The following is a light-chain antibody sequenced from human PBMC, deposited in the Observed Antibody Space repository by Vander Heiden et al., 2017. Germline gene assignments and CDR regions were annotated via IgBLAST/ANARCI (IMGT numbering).Light chain of an antibody. Sequence: EIVMTQSPATLSVSPGERATLSCRASQSVRSNLAWYQQKPGQAPRLLIYGASTRDTGIPARFSGSGSGTEFTLTISSLQSEDFAVYYCQQYNNWPPWTFGQGTKVEIK. V-gene: IGKV3-15*01. CDR2: GAS. J-gene: IGKJ1*01. CDR1: QSVRSN. CDR3: QQYNNWPPWT.